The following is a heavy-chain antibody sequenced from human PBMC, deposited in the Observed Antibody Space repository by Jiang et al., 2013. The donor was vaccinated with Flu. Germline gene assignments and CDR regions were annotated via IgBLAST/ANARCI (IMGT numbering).Heavy chain of an antibody. CDR3: ARGIEVGATNYFDY. V-gene: IGHV5-10-1*01. J-gene: IGHJ4*02. D-gene: IGHD1-26*01. Sequence: GHVTISADKSISTAYLQWSSLKASDTAMYYCARGIEVGATNYFDYWGQGTLVTVSS.